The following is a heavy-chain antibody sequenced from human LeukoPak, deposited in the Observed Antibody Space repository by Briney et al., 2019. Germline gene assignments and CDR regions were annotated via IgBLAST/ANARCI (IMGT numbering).Heavy chain of an antibody. CDR3: AREEGVDIVATIGY. D-gene: IGHD5-12*01. J-gene: IGHJ4*02. CDR1: GGSISSSSYY. CDR2: IYYSGST. V-gene: IGHV4-39*07. Sequence: PSETLSLTCTVSGGSISSSSYYWGWIRQPPGKGLEWIGSIYYSGSTYYNPSLKSRVTISVDTSKNQFSLKLSSVTAADTAVYYCAREEGVDIVATIGYWGQGTLVTVSS.